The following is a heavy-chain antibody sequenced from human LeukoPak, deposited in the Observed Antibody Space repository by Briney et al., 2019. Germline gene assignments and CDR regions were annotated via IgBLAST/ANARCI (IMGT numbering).Heavy chain of an antibody. CDR3: AKDTVKVTTIRRVPHYMDV. CDR1: GFTFSSYA. V-gene: IGHV3-30*02. CDR2: IRYDGSNK. J-gene: IGHJ6*03. D-gene: IGHD5-12*01. Sequence: GGSLRLSCAASGFTFSSYAMHWVRQAPGKGLEWVTFIRYDGSNKYYADSVKGRFIISRDNSKNTLYLQMNSLRAEGTAVYYCAKDTVKVTTIRRVPHYMDVWGKGTTVTISS.